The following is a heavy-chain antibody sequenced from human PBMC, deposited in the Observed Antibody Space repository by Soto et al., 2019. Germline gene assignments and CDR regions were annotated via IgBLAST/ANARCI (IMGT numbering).Heavy chain of an antibody. CDR2: ISGYNGDT. Sequence: ASVKVSCKASGYTFTTYGISWVRQAPGQGLEWMGWISGYNGDTNYAQKLQGRVTLTTDTSTSTAYMELRSLRSDDAAVYYCARSLGGQLQLRKEFDYWGQGTLVTVSS. CDR1: GYTFTTYG. D-gene: IGHD1-7*01. V-gene: IGHV1-18*01. J-gene: IGHJ4*02. CDR3: ARSLGGQLQLRKEFDY.